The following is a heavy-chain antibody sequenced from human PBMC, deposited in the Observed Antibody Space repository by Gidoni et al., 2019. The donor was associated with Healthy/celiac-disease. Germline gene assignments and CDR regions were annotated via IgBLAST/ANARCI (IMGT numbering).Heavy chain of an antibody. V-gene: IGHV3-9*01. CDR2: ISWNSGSI. Sequence: EVQLVESGGGLVQPGRSLRLSGAASGFTFDDSAMHWDLQAPGKGLEWFAGISWNSGSIGYADSVKGRFTISRDNAKNSRYLQMNSLRAEDTALYYCAKGLLKYYDILTGYDAFDIWGQGTMVTVSS. J-gene: IGHJ3*02. D-gene: IGHD3-9*01. CDR1: GFTFDDSA. CDR3: AKGLLKYYDILTGYDAFDI.